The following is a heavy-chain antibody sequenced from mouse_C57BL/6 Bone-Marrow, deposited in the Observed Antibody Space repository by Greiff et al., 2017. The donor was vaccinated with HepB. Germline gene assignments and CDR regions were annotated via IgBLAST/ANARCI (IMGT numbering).Heavy chain of an antibody. CDR3: ARENSDAWFAY. V-gene: IGHV2-2*01. CDR2: IWSGGST. J-gene: IGHJ3*01. Sequence: VKLQESGPGLVQPSQSLSITCTVSGFSLTSYGVHWVRQSPGKGLEWLGVIWSGGSTDYNAAFISRLSISKDNSKSQVFFKMNSLQADDTAIYYCARENSDAWFAYWGQGTLVTVSA. CDR1: GFSLTSYG.